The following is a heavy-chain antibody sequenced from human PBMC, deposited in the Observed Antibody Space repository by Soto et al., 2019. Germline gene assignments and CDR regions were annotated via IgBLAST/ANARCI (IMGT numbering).Heavy chain of an antibody. V-gene: IGHV1-46*01. D-gene: IGHD5-18*01. CDR1: GYTFTKYY. CDR3: ARDRRQRYKSGLDAFDI. J-gene: IGHJ3*02. Sequence: ASVKVSCKASGYTFTKYYIHWVRQAPGQGLEWMGIIIPSGGATTYAQKFQGRATMTRDTSTSTMYMEVSSLRSEDTAVYYCARDRRQRYKSGLDAFDIWGQGTMVTVSS. CDR2: IIPSGGAT.